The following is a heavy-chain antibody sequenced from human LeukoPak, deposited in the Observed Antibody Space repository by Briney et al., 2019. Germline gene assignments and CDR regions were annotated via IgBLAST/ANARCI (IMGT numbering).Heavy chain of an antibody. J-gene: IGHJ4*02. V-gene: IGHV4-59*01. Sequence: SETLSLTCTVSGGSISSYYWSWIRQPPGKGLEWIGYIYYSGSTNYNPSLKSRVTISVDTSKNQFSLKLSSVTAADMAVYYCAASSGYYRRFDYWGQGTLVTVSS. CDR1: GGSISSYY. CDR3: AASSGYYRRFDY. D-gene: IGHD3-22*01. CDR2: IYYSGST.